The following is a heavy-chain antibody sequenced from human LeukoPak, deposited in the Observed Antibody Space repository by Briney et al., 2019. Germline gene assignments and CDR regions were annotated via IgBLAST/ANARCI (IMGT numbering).Heavy chain of an antibody. Sequence: PGGSLRLSCAASGFTFSDYYMSWIRQAPGKGLEWVSYISNSADTIFYADSVKGRFTISRDNAKDSLYLQMSSLRVEDTAVYYCARDSISGSSSDFWGQGTLVTVSS. J-gene: IGHJ4*02. D-gene: IGHD1-26*01. V-gene: IGHV3-11*04. CDR1: GFTFSDYY. CDR2: ISNSADTI. CDR3: ARDSISGSSSDF.